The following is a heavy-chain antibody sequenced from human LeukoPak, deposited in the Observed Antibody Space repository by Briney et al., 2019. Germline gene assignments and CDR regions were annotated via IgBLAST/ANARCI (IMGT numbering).Heavy chain of an antibody. CDR2: IYHSGST. CDR1: GGSISSGGYY. CDR3: ARWSVGTSRKLGKAFDI. Sequence: PSETLSLTCTVSGGSISSGGYYWSWIRQPPGKGLEWIGYIYHSGSTYYNPSLKSRVTISVDRSKNQFSLKLSSVTAADTAVYYCARWSVGTSRKLGKAFDIWGQGTMVTVSS. V-gene: IGHV4-30-2*01. J-gene: IGHJ3*02. D-gene: IGHD7-27*01.